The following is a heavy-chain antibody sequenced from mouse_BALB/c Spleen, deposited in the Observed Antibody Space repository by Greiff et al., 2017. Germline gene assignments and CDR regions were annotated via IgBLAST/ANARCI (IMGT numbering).Heavy chain of an antibody. CDR1: GYAFTSYN. Sequence: VQLKQSGPELVKPGASVKVSCKASGYAFTSYNMYWVKQSHGKSLEWIGYIDPDNGGTSYNQKFKGKATLTVDKSSSTSYMQLNSLTSEDSAVYYCARSTTTMIRRDAMDYWGQGTSVTVSS. CDR3: ARSTTTMIRRDAMDY. J-gene: IGHJ4*01. D-gene: IGHD2-4*01. CDR2: IDPDNGGT. V-gene: IGHV1S135*01.